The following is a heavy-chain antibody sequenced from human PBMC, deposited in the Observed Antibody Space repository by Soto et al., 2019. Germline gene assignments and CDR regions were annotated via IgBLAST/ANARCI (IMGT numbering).Heavy chain of an antibody. CDR3: ARDRYYGSGTYYNFYYGMDV. CDR2: IYYSGNT. Sequence: QVQLQESGPGLVKPSQTLSLTCSVSGGSISSGDYYWNWIRQPPGKGLEWIGYIYYSGNTYYNQSLRSRVTISLDRSENQFSLKLSFVTAADTAAYYCARDRYYGSGTYYNFYYGMDVWGQGTTVTVSS. V-gene: IGHV4-30-4*01. J-gene: IGHJ6*02. CDR1: GGSISSGDYY. D-gene: IGHD3-10*01.